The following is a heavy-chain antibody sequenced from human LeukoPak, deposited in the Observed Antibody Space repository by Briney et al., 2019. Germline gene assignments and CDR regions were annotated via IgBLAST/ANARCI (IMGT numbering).Heavy chain of an antibody. CDR2: IIPIFGTA. CDR3: ARDHNYSKSGGY. J-gene: IGHJ4*02. V-gene: IGHV1-69*01. CDR1: GSTFSNYA. D-gene: IGHD4-11*01. Sequence: GSSVKVSCKASGSTFSNYAINWVRQAPGQGLEWMGGIIPIFGTADYARKFQGRVTITADESTSTAYMELSSLRSEDTAVYYCARDHNYSKSGGYWGQGTLVTVSS.